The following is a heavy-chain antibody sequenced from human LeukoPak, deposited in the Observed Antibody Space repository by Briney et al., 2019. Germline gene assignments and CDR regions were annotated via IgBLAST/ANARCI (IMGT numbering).Heavy chain of an antibody. CDR3: ARLMTTVAP. CDR2: VYYNGIT. CDR1: GGPIFSSPFY. D-gene: IGHD4-11*01. J-gene: IGHJ4*02. Sequence: PSETLSLTCTVSGGPIFSSPFYWGWIRQPPGKGLEWIASVYYNGITYYNPSLKSRVTISVDTSKNQFALKVTSVTAADTAIYYSARLMTTVAPWGQGTLVTVSS. V-gene: IGHV4-39*01.